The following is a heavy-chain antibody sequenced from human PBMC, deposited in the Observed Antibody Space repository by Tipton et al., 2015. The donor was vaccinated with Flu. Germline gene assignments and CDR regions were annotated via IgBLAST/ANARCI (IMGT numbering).Heavy chain of an antibody. CDR2: IYHSGST. CDR3: ARHGYYDILTGYYSWFDP. V-gene: IGHV4-38-2*01. D-gene: IGHD3-9*01. Sequence: TLSLTCAVSGYSISSGYYWGWIRQPQGKGLEWIGSIYHSGSTYYNPSLKSRVTISVDTSKNQFSLKLSSVTAADTAVYYCARHGYYDILTGYYSWFDPWGQGTLVTVSS. J-gene: IGHJ5*02. CDR1: GYSISSGYY.